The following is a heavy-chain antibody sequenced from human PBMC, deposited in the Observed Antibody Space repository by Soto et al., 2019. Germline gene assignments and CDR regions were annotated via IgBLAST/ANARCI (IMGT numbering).Heavy chain of an antibody. CDR3: ARVANYYDSSGYSYFDY. D-gene: IGHD3-22*01. V-gene: IGHV1-46*01. CDR1: GYTFTSYY. CDR2: INPSGGST. J-gene: IGHJ4*02. Sequence: ASVKVSCKASGYTFTSYYMHWVRQAPGQGLEWMGIINPSGGSTSYAQKFQGRVTMTRDTSTSTVYMELSSLRSEDTAVYYCARVANYYDSSGYSYFDYSGQATLVTVSS.